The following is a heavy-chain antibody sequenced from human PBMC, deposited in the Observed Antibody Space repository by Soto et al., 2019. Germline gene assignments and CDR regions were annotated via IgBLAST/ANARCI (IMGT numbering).Heavy chain of an antibody. CDR2: ISYDGSNK. J-gene: IGHJ4*02. D-gene: IGHD3-22*01. CDR1: GFTFSSYA. Sequence: GGSLRLSCAASGFTFSSYAMRWVRQAPGKGLEWVAVISYDGSNKYYADSVKGRFTISRDNSKNTLYLQMNSLRAEDTAVYYCAREWTITGLLSHYWGQGTLVTVSS. CDR3: AREWTITGLLSHY. V-gene: IGHV3-30-3*01.